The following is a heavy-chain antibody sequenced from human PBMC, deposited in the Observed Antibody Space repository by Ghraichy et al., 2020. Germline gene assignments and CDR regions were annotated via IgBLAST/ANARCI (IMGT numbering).Heavy chain of an antibody. CDR2: INHSGST. CDR1: GGSFSGYY. J-gene: IGHJ3*02. D-gene: IGHD3-16*01. V-gene: IGHV4-34*01. Sequence: LETLSLTCAVYGGSFSGYYWSWIRQPPGKGLEWIGEINHSGSTNYNPSLKSRVTISVDTSKNQFSLKLSSVTAADTAVYYCARGQLGRAFDIWGQGTMVTVSS. CDR3: ARGQLGRAFDI.